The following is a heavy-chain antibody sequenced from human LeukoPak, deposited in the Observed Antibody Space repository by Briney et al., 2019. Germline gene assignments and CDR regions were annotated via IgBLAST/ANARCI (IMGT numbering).Heavy chain of an antibody. Sequence: ASVKVSCKASGYTFTGYYMHWVRQAPGQGLEWMGSINPNSGGTNYAQKFQGRVTMTRDTSISTAYMELSRLRSDDTAVYYCARRGNSSWYDGGYYYYYMDVWGKGTTVTVSS. J-gene: IGHJ6*03. CDR2: INPNSGGT. D-gene: IGHD6-13*01. CDR1: GYTFTGYY. CDR3: ARRGNSSWYDGGYYYYYMDV. V-gene: IGHV1-2*02.